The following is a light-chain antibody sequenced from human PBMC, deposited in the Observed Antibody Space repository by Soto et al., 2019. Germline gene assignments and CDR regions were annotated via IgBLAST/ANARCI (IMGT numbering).Light chain of an antibody. CDR2: MAS. J-gene: IGKJ1*01. CDR1: QSISPY. V-gene: IGKV1-5*03. CDR3: QQSNSYPWT. Sequence: DIQMTQSPSTLSASAGDRVTITCRASQSISPYLAGYQQKPRKAPKLLIYMASSLQSGVPSRFSGSGSGTEFTLTISSLQPDDFATYYCQQSNSYPWTFGQGTQVDIK.